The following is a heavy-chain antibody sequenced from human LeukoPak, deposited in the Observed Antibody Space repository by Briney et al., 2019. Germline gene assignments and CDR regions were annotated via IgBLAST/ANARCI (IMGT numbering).Heavy chain of an antibody. D-gene: IGHD6-19*01. J-gene: IGHJ3*02. CDR3: ANDLGSGYEVYDAFDI. Sequence: GGSLRLSCAASGFTFSSYAMSWVRQAPGKGLEWVSAISGSGGSTYYADSVKGRFTISRDNSKNTLYLQMNSLRAEDTAVYYCANDLGSGYEVYDAFDIWGQGTMVTVSS. CDR2: ISGSGGST. CDR1: GFTFSSYA. V-gene: IGHV3-23*01.